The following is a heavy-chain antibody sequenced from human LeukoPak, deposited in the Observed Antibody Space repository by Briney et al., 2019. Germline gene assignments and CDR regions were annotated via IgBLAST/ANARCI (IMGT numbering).Heavy chain of an antibody. CDR1: GFTFSASA. D-gene: IGHD3-22*01. CDR2: VRTKTNDYAT. J-gene: IGHJ4*02. V-gene: IGHV3-73*01. Sequence: PGGSLRLSCTGSGFTFSASAMHWVRQAPGKGLEWVGRVRTKTNDYATTYATSVKGRFSIFRDDSSNTAYLQLNSLGTGDTAVYYCASYDNAGNYYHNYWGQGTLVTVSS. CDR3: ASYDNAGNYYHNY.